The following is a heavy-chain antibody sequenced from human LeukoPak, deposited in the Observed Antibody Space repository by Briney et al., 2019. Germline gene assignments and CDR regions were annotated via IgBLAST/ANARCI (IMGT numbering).Heavy chain of an antibody. CDR1: GGSISSSSYY. V-gene: IGHV4-39*07. J-gene: IGHJ6*02. D-gene: IGHD5-24*01. Sequence: SETLSLTCTVSGGSISSSSYYWGWIRQPPGKGLEWIGEINHSGSTNYNPSLKSRVTISVDTSKNQFSLKLSSVTAADTAVYYCASRVGWNPGRYYYGMDVWGQGTTVTVSS. CDR3: ASRVGWNPGRYYYGMDV. CDR2: INHSGST.